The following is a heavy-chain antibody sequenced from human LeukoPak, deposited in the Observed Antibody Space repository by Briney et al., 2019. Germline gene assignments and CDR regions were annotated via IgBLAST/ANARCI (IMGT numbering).Heavy chain of an antibody. V-gene: IGHV3-30*03. CDR3: ARDRYSGSDFPVFDY. CDR1: GFTFSSYG. J-gene: IGHJ4*02. D-gene: IGHD5-12*01. CDR2: ISFDGSHK. Sequence: GGSLRLSCAASGFTFSSYGMHWVRQAPGKGLEWVAVISFDGSHKYYADSVKGRFAISRDDSKNTLYLQMNSLRTEDTAIFYRARDRYSGSDFPVFDYWGQGTLVTVSS.